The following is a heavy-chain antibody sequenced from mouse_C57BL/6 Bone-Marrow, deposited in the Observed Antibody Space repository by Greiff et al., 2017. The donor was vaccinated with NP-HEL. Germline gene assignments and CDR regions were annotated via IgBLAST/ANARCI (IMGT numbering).Heavy chain of an antibody. J-gene: IGHJ1*03. Sequence: VKLQESGAELVKPGASVKLSCKASGYTFTEYTIHWVKQRSGQGLEWIGWFYPGSGSIKYNEKFKDKATLTADKSSSTVYMELSRLTSEDSAVYFCARHEERGYGSSYWYFDVWGTGTTVTVSS. CDR2: FYPGSGSI. CDR3: ARHEERGYGSSYWYFDV. V-gene: IGHV1-62-2*01. CDR1: GYTFTEYT. D-gene: IGHD1-1*01.